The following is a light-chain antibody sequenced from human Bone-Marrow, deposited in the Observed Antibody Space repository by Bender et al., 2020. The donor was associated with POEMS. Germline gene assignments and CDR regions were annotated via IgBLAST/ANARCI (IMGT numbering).Light chain of an antibody. CDR3: TAWDDSLSALV. Sequence: QSVLTQPPSASETPGQRVTISCSGSGSNIGSNSVCWYQQLPGTAPKLLIYKNNQRPSGVPDRFSGSKSGTSASLAISGLRSEDEADYYCTAWDDSLSALVFGGGTKLTVL. J-gene: IGLJ3*02. CDR2: KNN. CDR1: GSNIGSNS. V-gene: IGLV1-47*01.